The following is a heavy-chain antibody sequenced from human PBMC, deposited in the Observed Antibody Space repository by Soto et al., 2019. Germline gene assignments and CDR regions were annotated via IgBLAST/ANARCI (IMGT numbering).Heavy chain of an antibody. D-gene: IGHD3-3*01. Sequence: KTSETLSLTCAVYGGSFSGYYWSWIRQPPGKGLEWIGEINRSGGTNYNPSLKSRVTISVDRSKNQFSLRLSSVTAADTAVYFCATQGDFWSGNTFDIWGQGTMVTVSS. CDR1: GGSFSGYY. CDR2: INRSGGT. V-gene: IGHV4-34*01. J-gene: IGHJ3*02. CDR3: ATQGDFWSGNTFDI.